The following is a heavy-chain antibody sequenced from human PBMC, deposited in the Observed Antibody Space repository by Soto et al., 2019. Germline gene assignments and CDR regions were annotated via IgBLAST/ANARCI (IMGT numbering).Heavy chain of an antibody. CDR2: IYSSGST. D-gene: IGHD2-15*01. J-gene: IGHJ5*02. CDR3: ARQPYCSGGTCYSVYWFDP. CDR1: GGSISGYY. Sequence: SETLSLTCTVSGGSISGYYWSWIRQPPGKGLEWIGYIYSSGSTNYNPSLKSRVTISVDMSKNQFSLKLTSVTAADTAVYYCARQPYCSGGTCYSVYWFDPWGQGTLVTVSS. V-gene: IGHV4-59*01.